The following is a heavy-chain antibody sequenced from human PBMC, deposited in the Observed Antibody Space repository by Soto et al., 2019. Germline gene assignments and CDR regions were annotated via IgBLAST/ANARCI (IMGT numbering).Heavy chain of an antibody. D-gene: IGHD2-2*01. CDR2: IYHSGTS. CDR1: GDSISSGGFS. CDR3: ARGRLVPAVNFDY. Sequence: PSETLSLTCTVPGDSISSGGFSWSWIRQPPGKGLEWIGYIYHSGTSFYNPSLKSRVTISVDGSKNQFSLKVNSVTAADTAVYYCARGRLVPAVNFDYWGLGTLVTVSS. V-gene: IGHV4-30-2*01. J-gene: IGHJ4*02.